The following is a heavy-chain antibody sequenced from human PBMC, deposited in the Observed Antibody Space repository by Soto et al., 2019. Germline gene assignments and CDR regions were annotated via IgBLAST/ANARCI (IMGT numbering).Heavy chain of an antibody. CDR3: ARIHRPEWEPTGGRIYYYSYGMDV. J-gene: IGHJ6*02. CDR2: IIPIFGTA. V-gene: IGHV1-69*01. Sequence: QVQLVQSGAEVKKPGSSVKVSCKASGGTFSSYAISWVRQAPGQGLEWMGGIIPIFGTANYAQKFQGRVTITADESTSTAYMELSRLRSEDTAVYYCARIHRPEWEPTGGRIYYYSYGMDVWGQGTTVTVSS. CDR1: GGTFSSYA. D-gene: IGHD1-26*01.